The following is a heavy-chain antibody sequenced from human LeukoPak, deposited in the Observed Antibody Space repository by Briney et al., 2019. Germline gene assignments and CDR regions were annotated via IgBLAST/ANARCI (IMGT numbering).Heavy chain of an antibody. CDR1: GGSFSGYY. J-gene: IGHJ1*01. Sequence: SETLSLTCAVYGGSFSGYYWSWIRQPPGKGLEWIGEINHSGSTNYNPSLKSRVTISVDTSKNQFSLKVSSVTAADTAVYYCARAGGSYYGSGYFQHWGQGTLVTVSS. CDR3: ARAGGSYYGSGYFQH. V-gene: IGHV4-34*01. D-gene: IGHD1-26*01. CDR2: INHSGST.